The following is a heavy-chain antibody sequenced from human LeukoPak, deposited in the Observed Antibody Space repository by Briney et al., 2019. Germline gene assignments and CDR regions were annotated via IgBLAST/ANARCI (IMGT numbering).Heavy chain of an antibody. CDR1: GYTFTSYY. Sequence: ASVKASCKASGYTFTSYYMHWVRQAPGQGLEWMGIINPSGGSTSYAQKFQGRVTMTRDTSTSTVYMELSSLRSEDTAVYYCARDTAAAGPFDYWGQGTLVTVSS. J-gene: IGHJ4*02. V-gene: IGHV1-46*01. CDR3: ARDTAAAGPFDY. D-gene: IGHD6-13*01. CDR2: INPSGGST.